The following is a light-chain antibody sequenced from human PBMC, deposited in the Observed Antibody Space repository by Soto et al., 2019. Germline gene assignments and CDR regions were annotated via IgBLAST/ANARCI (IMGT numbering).Light chain of an antibody. Sequence: EIVLTQSPGTLSFSPGERATLSCRASQSVSSSYLAWYQQKPGQAPRLLIYGASSRATGIPDRFSGSGSGTNFPLTISRLEPEDFAVYYCQQYGSSPPYTFGQGTKLEIK. CDR2: GAS. J-gene: IGKJ2*01. CDR3: QQYGSSPPYT. V-gene: IGKV3-20*01. CDR1: QSVSSSY.